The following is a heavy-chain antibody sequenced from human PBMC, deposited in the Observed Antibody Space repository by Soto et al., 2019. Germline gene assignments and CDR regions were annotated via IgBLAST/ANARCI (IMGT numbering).Heavy chain of an antibody. V-gene: IGHV3-30*18. J-gene: IGHJ3*02. D-gene: IGHD3-22*01. CDR2: ISYDGSNK. CDR1: GFIFSSYS. Sequence: SLRLSCAASGFIFSSYSMNWVRQAPGKGLEWVAVISYDGSNKYYADSVKGRFTISRDNSKNTLYLQMNSLRAEDTAVYYCAKDLYYYDSSGYDAFDIWGQGTMVTVSS. CDR3: AKDLYYYDSSGYDAFDI.